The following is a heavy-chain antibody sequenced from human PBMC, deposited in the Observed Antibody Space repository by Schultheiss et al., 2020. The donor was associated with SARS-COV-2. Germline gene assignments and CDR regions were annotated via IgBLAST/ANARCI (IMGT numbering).Heavy chain of an antibody. V-gene: IGHV3-11*06. Sequence: GESLKISCAASGFTFSDYYMSWIRQAPGKGLEWVSYISSSSSYTNYADSVKGRFTISRDNAKNSLYLQMNSLRAEDTAVYYCARGYREYYMDVWGKGTTVTVSS. CDR3: ARGYREYYMDV. CDR1: GFTFSDYY. J-gene: IGHJ6*03. D-gene: IGHD1-26*01. CDR2: ISSSSSYT.